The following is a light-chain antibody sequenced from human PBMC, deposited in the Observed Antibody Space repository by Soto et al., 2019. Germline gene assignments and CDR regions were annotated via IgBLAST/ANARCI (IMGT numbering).Light chain of an antibody. J-gene: IGKJ5*01. CDR1: QSVSSN. CDR3: QQRSNWAT. V-gene: IGKV3-11*01. Sequence: EIVLTQPPGTLSLSPGERATLSCRASQSVSSNLAWYQQKPGQAPRLLIYDASNRATGIPARFSGSGSGTDFTLTISSLEPEDFAVYYCQQRSNWATFGQGTRLEIK. CDR2: DAS.